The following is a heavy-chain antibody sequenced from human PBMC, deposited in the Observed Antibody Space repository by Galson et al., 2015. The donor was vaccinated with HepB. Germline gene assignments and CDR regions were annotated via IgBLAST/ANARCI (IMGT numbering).Heavy chain of an antibody. CDR2: ISYDGTNK. D-gene: IGHD2-21*01. V-gene: IGHV3-30*18. CDR1: GATFSSYG. J-gene: IGHJ4*02. Sequence: SLRLSCAASGATFSSYGMHWVRQAPGKGLEWVAVISYDGTNKYYVDSVKGRFTISRDNSKYMLYLQMNSLRVEDTAVYYCAKDRLRARIPFDSWGQGTLVTVSS. CDR3: AKDRLRARIPFDS.